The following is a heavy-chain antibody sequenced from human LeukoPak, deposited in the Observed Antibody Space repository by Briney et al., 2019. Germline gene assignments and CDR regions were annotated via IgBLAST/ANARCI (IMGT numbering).Heavy chain of an antibody. Sequence: SVKVSCKASGGTFSSYAISWVRQAPGQGLEWMGRIIPILGIANYAQKFQGRVTITADKSTSTAYMELSSLRSEDTAVYYCARIVATEMVPGFDCWGQGTLVTVSS. J-gene: IGHJ4*02. V-gene: IGHV1-69*04. CDR2: IIPILGIA. CDR1: GGTFSSYA. D-gene: IGHD5-24*01. CDR3: ARIVATEMVPGFDC.